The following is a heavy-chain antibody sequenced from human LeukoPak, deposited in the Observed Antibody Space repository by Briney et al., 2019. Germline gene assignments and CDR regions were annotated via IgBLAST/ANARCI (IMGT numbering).Heavy chain of an antibody. Sequence: SVTVSCKASGGTFSSYAISWVRQAPGQGLEWMGGIIPIFGTANYAQKFQGRVTITADESTSTAYMELSSLRSEDTAVYYCARVRLTGEYYFDYWGQGTLVTVSS. CDR2: IIPIFGTA. D-gene: IGHD7-27*01. CDR1: GGTFSSYA. CDR3: ARVRLTGEYYFDY. J-gene: IGHJ4*02. V-gene: IGHV1-69*13.